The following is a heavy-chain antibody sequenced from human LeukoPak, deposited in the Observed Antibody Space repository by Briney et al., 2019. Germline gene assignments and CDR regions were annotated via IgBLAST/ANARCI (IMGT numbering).Heavy chain of an antibody. D-gene: IGHD3-10*01. Sequence: SETLSLTCTVSGGSISSGGYYWSWIRQHPGKGLEWIGYIYYSGSTYYNPSLKSRVTISVDTSKNQFSLKLSSVTAADTAVYYCARGTTMVRGVSNFDYWGQGTLVTVSS. CDR3: ARGTTMVRGVSNFDY. CDR1: GGSISSGGYY. V-gene: IGHV4-31*03. J-gene: IGHJ4*02. CDR2: IYYSGST.